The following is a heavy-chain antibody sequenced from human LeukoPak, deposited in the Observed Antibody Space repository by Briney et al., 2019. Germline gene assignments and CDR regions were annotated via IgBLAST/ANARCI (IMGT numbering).Heavy chain of an antibody. J-gene: IGHJ4*02. V-gene: IGHV3-23*01. CDR2: ISNSGGST. D-gene: IGHD3-10*01. Sequence: GGSLRLSCAASGFTFNTYTMYWVRQAPGKGLEWVSGISNSGGSTYYADSVKGRFTISRDNSKNTLYLQMNSLRAEDTAVYYCAKKKDPYYYGSGSYGFDYWGQGTLVTVSS. CDR1: GFTFNTYT. CDR3: AKKKDPYYYGSGSYGFDY.